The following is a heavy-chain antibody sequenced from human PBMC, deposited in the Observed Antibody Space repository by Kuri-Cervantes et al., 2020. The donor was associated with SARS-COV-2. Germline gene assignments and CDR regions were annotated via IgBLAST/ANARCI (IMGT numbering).Heavy chain of an antibody. J-gene: IGHJ5*02. CDR2: INHSGNT. CDR1: GGSFSDYY. D-gene: IGHD3-16*01. V-gene: IGHV4-34*01. Sequence: SQTLSLTRAVHGGSFSDYYWSWVRQPPGKGLEWIWEINHSGNTNYDPSLKSRVNISVDTSKNQISLKLGSVTAADTAIYYFARVGGDNDYVWGTYRRPNSWFDPWGQGALVTVSS. CDR3: ARVGGDNDYVWGTYRRPNSWFDP.